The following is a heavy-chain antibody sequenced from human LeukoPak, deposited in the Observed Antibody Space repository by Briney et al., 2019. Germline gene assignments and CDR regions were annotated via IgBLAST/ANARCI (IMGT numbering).Heavy chain of an antibody. CDR2: INHSGST. D-gene: IGHD2-15*01. CDR1: GGSFSGYY. CDR3: ARGNPPRYCSGGSCYSKMNWFDP. Sequence: PSETLSLTCAVYGGSFSGYYWSWIRQPPGKGLEWIGEINHSGSTNYNPSLKSRVTISVDTSKNQFSLKLSSVTAADTAVYYCARGNPPRYCSGGSCYSKMNWFDPWGQGTLITVSS. J-gene: IGHJ5*02. V-gene: IGHV4-34*01.